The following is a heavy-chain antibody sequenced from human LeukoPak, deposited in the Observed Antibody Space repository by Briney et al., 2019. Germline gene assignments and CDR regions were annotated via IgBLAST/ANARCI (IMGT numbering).Heavy chain of an antibody. CDR1: GGSISSYY. CDR2: IYYSGST. J-gene: IGHJ4*02. D-gene: IGHD6-13*01. CDR3: GRARYSSSWACDY. V-gene: IGHV4-59*01. Sequence: PSETLSLTCTVSGGSISSYYWSWIRQPPGKGLEWIGYIYYSGSTNYNPSLKSRVTISVDTSKNQFSLKLSSVTAADTAVYYCGRARYSSSWACDYWGQGTLVTVSS.